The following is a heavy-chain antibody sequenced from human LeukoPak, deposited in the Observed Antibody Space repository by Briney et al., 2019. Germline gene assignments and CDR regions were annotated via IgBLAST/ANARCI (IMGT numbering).Heavy chain of an antibody. V-gene: IGHV4-59*01. CDR2: IYYSGST. CDR1: GGSISGYY. Sequence: SETLSLTCTVSGGSISGYYWSWIRQPPGKGLEWIAYIYYSGSTNYNPSLKSRVTISVDTSKKQFSLKLSSVTAADTAVYYCARVAHCGGDCYSFDYWGQGTLVTVSS. CDR3: ARVAHCGGDCYSFDY. D-gene: IGHD2-21*02. J-gene: IGHJ4*02.